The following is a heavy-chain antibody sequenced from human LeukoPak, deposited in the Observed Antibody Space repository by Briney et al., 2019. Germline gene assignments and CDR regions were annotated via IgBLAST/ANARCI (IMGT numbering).Heavy chain of an antibody. J-gene: IGHJ4*02. CDR3: ARDRLEPPDLGFDY. CDR2: IYYTGST. Sequence: SETLSLTCSVSGASISGGTYYWGWIRQPPGKGLEWIGSIYYTGSTYYNPSLKSRVTISVDTSKNQFSLKLSSATAADTAVYYCARDRLEPPDLGFDYWGQGTLVTVSS. D-gene: IGHD1-1*01. V-gene: IGHV4-39*07. CDR1: GASISGGTYY.